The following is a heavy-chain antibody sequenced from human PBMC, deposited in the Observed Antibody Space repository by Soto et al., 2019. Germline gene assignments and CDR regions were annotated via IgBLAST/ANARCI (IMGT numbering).Heavy chain of an antibody. CDR1: GFTFSSYS. V-gene: IGHV3-48*01. J-gene: IGHJ4*02. CDR3: ARHTTSIAAPGSIAVAGTQDY. D-gene: IGHD6-19*01. Sequence: GGSLRLSCAASGFTFSSYSMNWVRQAPGKGLEWVSYISSSSSTIYYADSVKGRFTISRDNAKNSLYLQMNSLRAEDTAVYYCARHTTSIAAPGSIAVAGTQDYWGQGTLVTVSS. CDR2: ISSSSSTI.